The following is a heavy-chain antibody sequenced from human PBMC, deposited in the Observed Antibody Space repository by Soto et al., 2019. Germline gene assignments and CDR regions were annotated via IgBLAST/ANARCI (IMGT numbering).Heavy chain of an antibody. CDR3: AIDMTITARPGYYYGLEV. CDR1: GGTFSSYA. J-gene: IGHJ6*02. Sequence: SVKVSSKASGGTFSSYAISWVRQAPGQGLEWMGGIIPMAGTAHYAQKFQGRVTITTDAFTSTAYMELTSLRSEDTAVFYCAIDMTITARPGYYYGLEVWGQGTTVT. V-gene: IGHV1-69*05. D-gene: IGHD3-3*01. CDR2: IIPMAGTA.